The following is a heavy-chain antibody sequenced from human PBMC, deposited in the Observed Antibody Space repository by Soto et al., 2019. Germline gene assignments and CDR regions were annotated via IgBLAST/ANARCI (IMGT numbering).Heavy chain of an antibody. Sequence: EVQLVQSGAEVKEPGESLKISCKGSGYSFTTHWIGWVRQLPGKGLEWMGIIYPGDSDTRYSPSFQGQVTISADKSINTAYLQWNSLKASDTAMYYCARCGGGSCYSGWFDPWGQVTLVTVSS. CDR3: ARCGGGSCYSGWFDP. D-gene: IGHD2-15*01. J-gene: IGHJ5*02. CDR2: IYPGDSDT. CDR1: GYSFTTHW. V-gene: IGHV5-51*01.